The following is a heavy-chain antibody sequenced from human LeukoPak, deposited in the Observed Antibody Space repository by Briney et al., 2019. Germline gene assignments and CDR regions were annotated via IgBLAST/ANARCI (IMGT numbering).Heavy chain of an antibody. CDR1: GYTFTGYY. J-gene: IGHJ4*02. Sequence: ASVKVSCKASGYTFTGYYLHWVRQAPGQGLEWMGWINPNSGDTNYAQKLQGRVTMTTDTSTSTAYMELRSLRSDDTALYYCARDTPMVPFDYWGQGTLVTVSS. CDR3: ARDTPMVPFDY. V-gene: IGHV1-2*02. D-gene: IGHD5-18*01. CDR2: INPNSGDT.